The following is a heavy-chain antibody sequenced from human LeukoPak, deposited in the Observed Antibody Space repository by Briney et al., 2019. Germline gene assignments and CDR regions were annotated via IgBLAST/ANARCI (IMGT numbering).Heavy chain of an antibody. CDR1: GFTFSSYA. CDR2: ISSSSSYI. V-gene: IGHV3-21*01. J-gene: IGHJ6*03. Sequence: PGGSLRLSCAASGFTFSSYAMSWVRQAPGKGLEWVSSISSSSSYIYYADSVKGRFTISRDNAKNSLYLQMNSLRAEDTAVYYCARDLGSSSAAWYYYYYMDVWGKGTTVTVSS. CDR3: ARDLGSSSAAWYYYYYMDV. D-gene: IGHD6-6*01.